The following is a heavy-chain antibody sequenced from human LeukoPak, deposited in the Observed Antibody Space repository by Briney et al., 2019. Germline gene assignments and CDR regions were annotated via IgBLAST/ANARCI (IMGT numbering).Heavy chain of an antibody. CDR3: ARGANIAYRKVYYFDY. D-gene: IGHD2-21*01. CDR1: GGSITTYY. J-gene: IGHJ4*02. Sequence: SETLSLTCTVSGGSITTYYWSWIRQPPGKGLEWIGYISYSGGTNYNPSLKSRITISIDTSKNQFSLNVNSVTAADTAVYYCARGANIAYRKVYYFDYWGQGTLVSVPP. CDR2: ISYSGGT. V-gene: IGHV4-59*01.